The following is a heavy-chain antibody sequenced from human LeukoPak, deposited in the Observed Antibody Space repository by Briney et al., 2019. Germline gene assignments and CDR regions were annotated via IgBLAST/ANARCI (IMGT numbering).Heavy chain of an antibody. CDR1: GGSISSYY. Sequence: SETLSLTCTVSGGSISSYYWSWIRQPPGKGLEWIGYIFYSGSTNYNPSLKSRLTILVDTSKNQFSLKLSSVTAADTAVYYCARNRELGFYYYGLDVWGQGTTVTVSS. V-gene: IGHV4-59*01. CDR3: ARNRELGFYYYGLDV. D-gene: IGHD3-16*01. CDR2: IFYSGST. J-gene: IGHJ6*02.